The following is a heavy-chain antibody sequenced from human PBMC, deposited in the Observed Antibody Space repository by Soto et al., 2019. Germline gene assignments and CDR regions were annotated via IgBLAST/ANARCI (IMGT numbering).Heavy chain of an antibody. CDR3: AHSFYYDSSGYYYEGGYFDY. J-gene: IGHJ4*02. Sequence: QITLKESGPTLVKPTQTLTLTCSFSGFLLSTSGVGVGWIRQPPGKALEWLALIYWDDDKRYSPSLKSRLTITKDTSKNQVVLTMTNMDPVDTATYYCAHSFYYDSSGYYYEGGYFDYWGQGTLVTVSS. D-gene: IGHD3-22*01. CDR1: GFLLSTSGVG. V-gene: IGHV2-5*02. CDR2: IYWDDDK.